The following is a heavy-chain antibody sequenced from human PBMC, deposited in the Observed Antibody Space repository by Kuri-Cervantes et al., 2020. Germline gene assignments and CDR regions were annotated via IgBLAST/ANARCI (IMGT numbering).Heavy chain of an antibody. CDR3: ARLSGSYFKAGRGAFDI. V-gene: IGHV4-59*08. CDR1: GGSISTYY. CDR2: IYSSGST. D-gene: IGHD1-26*01. J-gene: IGHJ3*02. Sequence: GSLRLSCTVSGGSISTYYWSWLRQPPGKGLEWIGNIYSSGSTNYNPSLKSRVTISVDTSKNQFSLKLSSVTAADTAVYYCARLSGSYFKAGRGAFDIWGQGTMVTVSS.